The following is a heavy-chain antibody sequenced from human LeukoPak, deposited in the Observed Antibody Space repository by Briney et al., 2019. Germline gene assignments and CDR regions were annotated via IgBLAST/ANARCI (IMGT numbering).Heavy chain of an antibody. CDR3: AKGHNSSWYVLDY. D-gene: IGHD6-13*01. CDR1: GFAFSSYG. J-gene: IGHJ4*02. CDR2: ISYDGSNK. Sequence: GRSLRLSCAASGFAFSSYGMHWVRQAPGKGLEWVAVISYDGSNKYYADSVKGRFTISRDNSKNTLYLQMNSLRAEDTAVYYCAKGHNSSWYVLDYWGQGTLVTVSS. V-gene: IGHV3-30*18.